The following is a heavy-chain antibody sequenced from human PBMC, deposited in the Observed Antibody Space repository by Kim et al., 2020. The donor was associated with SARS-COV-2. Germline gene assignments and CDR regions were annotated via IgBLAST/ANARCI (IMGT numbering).Heavy chain of an antibody. CDR1: GFTFSNGW. CDR3: TTADRSILDY. J-gene: IGHJ4*02. CDR2: IKSNTAGGTR. Sequence: GGSLRLSCAATGFTFSNGWMSWVRQAPGRGLEWVGRIKSNTAGGTRDFAAPVKGRFTISRDDSKNTLYLLMNSLKTEDTAVYYCTTADRSILDYWGQGTL. D-gene: IGHD2-15*01. V-gene: IGHV3-15*01.